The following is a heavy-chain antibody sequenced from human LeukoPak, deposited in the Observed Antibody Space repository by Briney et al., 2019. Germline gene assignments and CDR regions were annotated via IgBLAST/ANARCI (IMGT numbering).Heavy chain of an antibody. Sequence: SETLSLTCAVYGGSFSGYYWSWIRQPPGKGLEWIGEINHSGSTNYNPSLKSRVTISVDTSKNQFSLKLSSVTAADTAVYYCARRSGSYYSFGRFDPWGQGTLVTVSS. CDR1: GGSFSGYY. D-gene: IGHD1-26*01. J-gene: IGHJ5*02. V-gene: IGHV4-34*01. CDR2: INHSGST. CDR3: ARRSGSYYSFGRFDP.